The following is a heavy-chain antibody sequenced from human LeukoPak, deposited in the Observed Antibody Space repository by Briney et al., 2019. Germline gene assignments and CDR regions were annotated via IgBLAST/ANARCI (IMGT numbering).Heavy chain of an antibody. V-gene: IGHV3-21*01. Sequence: GGSLRLSCAASGFTFSSYSMNWVRQAPGKGLEWVSSISSSSSYIYYADSVKGRFTISRDNAKNSLYLQMHSLRAEDTAVYYCASQSGNPAHYYYMDVWGKGTTVTVSS. D-gene: IGHD3-10*01. CDR3: ASQSGNPAHYYYMDV. CDR1: GFTFSSYS. CDR2: ISSSSSYI. J-gene: IGHJ6*03.